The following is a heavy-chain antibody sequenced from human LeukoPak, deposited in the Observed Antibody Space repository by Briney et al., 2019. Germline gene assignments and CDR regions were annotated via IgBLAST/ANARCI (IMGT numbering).Heavy chain of an antibody. Sequence: GGSLRLSCAASGFTFSSYAMHWVRQAPGKGLEWVAVISYDGSNKYYADSVKGRFTISRDNSKNTLYLQMNSLRAEDTAVYYCARDGGSSGPTGFDYWGQGTLVTVSS. CDR1: GFTFSSYA. J-gene: IGHJ4*02. D-gene: IGHD6-19*01. CDR2: ISYDGSNK. V-gene: IGHV3-30-3*01. CDR3: ARDGGSSGPTGFDY.